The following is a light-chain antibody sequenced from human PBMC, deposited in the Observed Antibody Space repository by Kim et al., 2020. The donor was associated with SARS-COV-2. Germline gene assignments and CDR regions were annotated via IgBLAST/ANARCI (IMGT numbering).Light chain of an antibody. CDR2: SNN. V-gene: IGLV1-44*01. J-gene: IGLJ1*01. CDR3: AAWDDSLNGRV. CDR1: SSNIGSNT. Sequence: ELTQPPSASGTPGQRVTISCSGSSSNIGSNTVNWYQQLPGTAPKLLIYSNNQRPSGVPDRFSGSKSGTSASLAISGLQSEDEADYYCAAWDDSLNGRVFGTGTKVTV.